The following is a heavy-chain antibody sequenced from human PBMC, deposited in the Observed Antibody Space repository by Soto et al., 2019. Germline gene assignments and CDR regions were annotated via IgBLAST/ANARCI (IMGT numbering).Heavy chain of an antibody. J-gene: IGHJ5*01. D-gene: IGHD3-9*01. V-gene: IGHV3-23*01. CDR1: GLTFRSNA. Sequence: EVQLLESGGGLVQPGGSLRLSCAASGLTFRSNAMTGVARAPGKGLEGVSGISGSGATTSYADSVKGRFTVSRDNSKNTLYLQMNSLRVEDTAVYYCAKLRYFDWSSYNWFEYWGQGTPVTVSS. CDR2: ISGSGATT. CDR3: AKLRYFDWSSYNWFEY.